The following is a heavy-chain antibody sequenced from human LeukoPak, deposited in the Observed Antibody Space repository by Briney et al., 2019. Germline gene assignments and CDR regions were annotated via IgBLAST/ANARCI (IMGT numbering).Heavy chain of an antibody. Sequence: PGGSLRLSCAASGFTFSSYEMNWVRQAPGKGLEWVSYISSGGSTIYYADSVKGRFTISRDNAKNSLYLQMNSLRAEDTAVYYCARALNYVWGSYRYPYYFDYWGQGTLVTVSS. J-gene: IGHJ4*02. CDR1: GFTFSSYE. CDR2: ISSGGSTI. V-gene: IGHV3-48*03. CDR3: ARALNYVWGSYRYPYYFDY. D-gene: IGHD3-16*02.